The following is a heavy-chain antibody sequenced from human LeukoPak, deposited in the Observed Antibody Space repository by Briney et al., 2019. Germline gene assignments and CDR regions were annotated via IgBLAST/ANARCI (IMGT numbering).Heavy chain of an antibody. Sequence: KPSETLSLTCTVSGLSIRSSSYHWGWVRQPPGKGLEWIGNIHYSGSTSYNPSLKSRVTLSVDTSKNQFSLKLSSVTAADTAVFYCARLTGRDTSDWPYFHYWGQGALVTVSS. CDR3: ARLTGRDTSDWPYFHY. V-gene: IGHV4-39*01. J-gene: IGHJ4*01. D-gene: IGHD2-2*01. CDR1: GLSIRSSSYH. CDR2: IHYSGST.